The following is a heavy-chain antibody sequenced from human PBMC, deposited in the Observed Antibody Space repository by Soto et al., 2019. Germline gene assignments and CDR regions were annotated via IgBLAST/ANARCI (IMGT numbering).Heavy chain of an antibody. Sequence: ASVEVSCKVSGYSFVGYYLHWMRQAPGQGLEWLGWINPTTGGTNYPQKFQDRVTMTRDTSISTAYMELSSLRSDDTAVYFCASKICEYNFDYWGQGTLVTVSS. J-gene: IGHJ4*02. CDR2: INPTTGGT. CDR1: GYSFVGYY. D-gene: IGHD3-3*01. CDR3: ASKICEYNFDY. V-gene: IGHV1-2*02.